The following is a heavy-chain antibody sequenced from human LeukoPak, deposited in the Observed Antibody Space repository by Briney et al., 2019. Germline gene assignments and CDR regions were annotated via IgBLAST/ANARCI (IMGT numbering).Heavy chain of an antibody. CDR1: GFTFSSYA. CDR3: AWAVAGTPFDY. CDR2: ISGSGGST. J-gene: IGHJ4*02. V-gene: IGHV3-23*01. D-gene: IGHD6-19*01. Sequence: GGSLRLSCAASGFTFSSYAMSWVRQAPGKGLEWVSAISGSGGSTYYAHSVKGRFTISRDNSKNTLYLQMNSLRAEDTAVYYCAWAVAGTPFDYWGQGTLVTVSS.